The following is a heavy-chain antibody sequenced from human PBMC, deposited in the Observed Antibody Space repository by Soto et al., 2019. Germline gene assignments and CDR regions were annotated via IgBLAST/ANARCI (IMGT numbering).Heavy chain of an antibody. V-gene: IGHV3-21*01. D-gene: IGHD3-3*01. CDR3: PREGYYDFWSGYGRQDAYYYYGMDV. CDR2: ISSSSSYI. Sequence: GGALRLSCAASGFTFSRYSMNWVSQAPGKGLEWVSSISSSSSYIYYADSVKGRFTISRDNAKNSLYLQMNSLGAEGTAVYDCPREGYYDFWSGYGRQDAYYYYGMDVWGEVTTVPIYS. CDR1: GFTFSRYS. J-gene: IGHJ6*04.